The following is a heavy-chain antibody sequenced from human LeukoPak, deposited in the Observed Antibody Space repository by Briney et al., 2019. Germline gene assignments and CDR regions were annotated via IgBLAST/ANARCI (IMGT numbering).Heavy chain of an antibody. CDR1: GYTFTGYY. V-gene: IGHV1-2*02. CDR3: ARGTAYTEHSFFDY. D-gene: IGHD3-16*01. Sequence: ASVKVSCKAFGYTFTGYYLHWVRQAPGQGPEWMGWINPNSGDTNYAQKFQGRVTMTWDTSISTAYMGLSRLKSDDTAIYYCARGTAYTEHSFFDYWGQGTLVTVSS. CDR2: INPNSGDT. J-gene: IGHJ4*02.